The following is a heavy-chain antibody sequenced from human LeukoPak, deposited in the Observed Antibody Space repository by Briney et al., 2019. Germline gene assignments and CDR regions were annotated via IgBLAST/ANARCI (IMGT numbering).Heavy chain of an antibody. CDR1: GFIFSNYA. CDR3: VRRLGLAAAPHYFDY. V-gene: IGHV3-64D*06. D-gene: IGHD3-16*01. J-gene: IGHJ4*02. CDR2: INANGAST. Sequence: GGSLRLSCSASGFIFSNYAMHWVRQAPGKGLEYLSGINANGASTDHADSVKGRFLISRDNAKNKLYFQMSSLRPEDTAVYYCVRRLGLAAAPHYFDYWGRGTLVTVSS.